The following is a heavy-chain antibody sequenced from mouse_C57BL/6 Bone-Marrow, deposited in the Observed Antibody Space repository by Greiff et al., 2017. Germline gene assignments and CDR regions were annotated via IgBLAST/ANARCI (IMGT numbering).Heavy chain of an antibody. CDR3: TRVPYGSSLCFAY. J-gene: IGHJ3*01. D-gene: IGHD1-1*01. Sequence: EVKLMESGAGLVKPGGSLKLSCAASGFTFSSYAMSWVRQTPEKRLEWVAYISSGGDYIYYADTVKGRFTISRDNARNTLYLQMSSLKSEDTAMYYGTRVPYGSSLCFAYWGQGTLVTVSA. CDR1: GFTFSSYA. V-gene: IGHV5-9-1*02. CDR2: ISSGGDYI.